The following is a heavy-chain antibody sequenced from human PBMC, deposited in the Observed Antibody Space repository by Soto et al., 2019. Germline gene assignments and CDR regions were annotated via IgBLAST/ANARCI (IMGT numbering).Heavy chain of an antibody. J-gene: IGHJ4*02. Sequence: GGSLRLSCAASGFTFSSYGMHWVRQAPGKGLEWVAVIWYDGSNKYYADSVKGRFTISRDNSKNTLYLQMNSLRAEDTAVYYCARDPPYYYGSGSYYHFDYWGQGTLVTVSS. CDR1: GFTFSSYG. CDR2: IWYDGSNK. D-gene: IGHD3-10*01. V-gene: IGHV3-33*01. CDR3: ARDPPYYYGSGSYYHFDY.